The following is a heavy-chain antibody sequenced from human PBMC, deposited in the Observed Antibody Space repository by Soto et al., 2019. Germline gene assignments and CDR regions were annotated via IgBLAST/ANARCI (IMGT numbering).Heavy chain of an antibody. CDR1: GFTFSSYA. V-gene: IGHV3-23*01. D-gene: IGHD3-22*01. Sequence: PGGSLRLSCAASGFTFSSYAMTWVRQAPGKGLEWVSLITGSGVTTYYADSVKGRFTISRDNSKNTLYLQMNSLGAEDTALYYCAKATYFSDSSGYTRCLDYWGQGTLVTVSS. CDR3: AKATYFSDSSGYTRCLDY. CDR2: ITGSGVTT. J-gene: IGHJ4*02.